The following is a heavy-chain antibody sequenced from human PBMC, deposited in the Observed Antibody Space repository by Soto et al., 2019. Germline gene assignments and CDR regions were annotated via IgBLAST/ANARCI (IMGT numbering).Heavy chain of an antibody. V-gene: IGHV4-31*03. CDR1: GGSISSGGYY. J-gene: IGHJ4*02. Sequence: SETLSLTCTVSGGSISSGGYYWSWIRQHPGKGLEWIGYIYYSGSTYYNPSLKSRVTISVDTSKNQFSLKLSSVTAADTAVYYCARAASSTIFYGDSKEFDYWGQGTLVPVSS. CDR3: ARAASSTIFYGDSKEFDY. CDR2: IYYSGST. D-gene: IGHD4-17*01.